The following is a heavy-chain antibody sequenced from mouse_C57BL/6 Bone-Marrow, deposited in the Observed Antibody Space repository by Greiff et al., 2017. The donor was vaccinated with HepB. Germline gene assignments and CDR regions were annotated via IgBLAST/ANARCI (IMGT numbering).Heavy chain of an antibody. V-gene: IGHV1-82*01. D-gene: IGHD1-1*01. Sequence: VQLQQSGPELVKPGASVKISCKASGYAFSSSWMNWVKQRPGKGLEWIGRIYPGDGDTNYNGKFKGKATLTADKSSSTAYMQLSSLTSEDSAVYFCARESYYYGNWGQGTTLTVSS. CDR2: IYPGDGDT. J-gene: IGHJ2*01. CDR1: GYAFSSSW. CDR3: ARESYYYGN.